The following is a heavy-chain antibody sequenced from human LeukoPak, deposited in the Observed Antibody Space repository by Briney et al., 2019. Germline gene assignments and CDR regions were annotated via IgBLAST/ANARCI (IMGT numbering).Heavy chain of an antibody. J-gene: IGHJ6*02. V-gene: IGHV4-4*02. D-gene: IGHD2-2*02. CDR3: ATAPILRGEGGEHYKYGMDV. Sequence: PSPTLSLTRALSVCSIRSGNRRTGVRQSPGKGLVRIGETYQNGPPNYNPSHKSRVTISADTFKNHFSLKLPSVTAADTAVYYCATAPILRGEGGEHYKYGMDVWGQGTTVIVSS. CDR2: TYQNGPP. CDR1: VCSIRSGNR.